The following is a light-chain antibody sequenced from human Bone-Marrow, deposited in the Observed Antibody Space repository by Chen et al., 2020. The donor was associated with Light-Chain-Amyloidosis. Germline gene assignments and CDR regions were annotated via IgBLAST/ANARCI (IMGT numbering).Light chain of an antibody. Sequence: SYELTQPPSVSVSPGQTARMTCSGDDVPTKYANWYQQKPGQAPVLVIHRDTERPSGISERFSGSSSGTTATLTISGVQAEDEADYHCQSADSSGTYEVIFGGGTKLTVL. J-gene: IGLJ2*01. CDR1: DVPTKY. CDR2: RDT. CDR3: QSADSSGTYEVI. V-gene: IGLV3-25*03.